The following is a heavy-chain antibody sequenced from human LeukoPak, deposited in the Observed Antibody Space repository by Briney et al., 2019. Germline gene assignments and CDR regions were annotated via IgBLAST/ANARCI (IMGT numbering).Heavy chain of an antibody. CDR1: GLSFNTYA. CDR3: ARALDV. J-gene: IGHJ6*04. Sequence: GRSLRLSCVDSGLSFNTYAMHWVRQAPGKGLEWVAAISYDGSYTYYRDSVRGRFTISRDNSKNTMYLQMNSLRAEDTAMYYCARALDVWGKGTTVTVSS. V-gene: IGHV3-30*04. CDR2: ISYDGSYT.